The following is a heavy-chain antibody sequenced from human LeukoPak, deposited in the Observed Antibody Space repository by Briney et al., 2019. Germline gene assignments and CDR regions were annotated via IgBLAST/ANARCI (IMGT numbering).Heavy chain of an antibody. D-gene: IGHD3-22*01. Sequence: GASVKVSCKASGYTFTSYDINWVRQATGQGLEWMGWMNPNSGNTGYAQKFQGRVTMTRNTSISTAYMELSSLRSEDTAVYYCASSVRAYYYDSSGYFDEWSRYYMDVWGKGTTVTISS. CDR3: ASSVRAYYYDSSGYFDEWSRYYMDV. CDR1: GYTFTSYD. CDR2: MNPNSGNT. J-gene: IGHJ6*03. V-gene: IGHV1-8*01.